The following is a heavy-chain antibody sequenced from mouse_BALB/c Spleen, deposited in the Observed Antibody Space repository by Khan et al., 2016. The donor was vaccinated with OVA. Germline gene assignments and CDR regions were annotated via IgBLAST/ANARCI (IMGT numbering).Heavy chain of an antibody. CDR3: ARMNPYWYFDL. J-gene: IGHJ1*01. CDR2: INTYTGEP. CDR1: GYTFTNYG. Sequence: QIQLVQSGPELKKPGETVKISCKASGYTFTNYGMNWVKQAPGKGLKWMGWINTYTGEPTYADDFKGRFAFSLETSASTAYFTIHNLKNEDPATFFCARMNPYWYFDLWGAGTTVTVSS. V-gene: IGHV9-3-1*01.